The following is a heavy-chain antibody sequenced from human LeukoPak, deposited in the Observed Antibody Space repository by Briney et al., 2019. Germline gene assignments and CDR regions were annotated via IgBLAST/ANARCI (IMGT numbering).Heavy chain of an antibody. CDR1: GGSISSSSYY. Sequence: PSETLSLTCTVSGGSISSSSYYWSWIRQPPGKGLEWVGEINHSGSTNYNPSLKSRVTISVDTSKNQFSLKLASVTAADTAVYYCARGGAGVVLPAAPLSPSIMDVWGQGTTVTVSS. CDR3: ARGGAGVVLPAAPLSPSIMDV. V-gene: IGHV4-39*07. CDR2: INHSGST. J-gene: IGHJ6*02. D-gene: IGHD2-2*01.